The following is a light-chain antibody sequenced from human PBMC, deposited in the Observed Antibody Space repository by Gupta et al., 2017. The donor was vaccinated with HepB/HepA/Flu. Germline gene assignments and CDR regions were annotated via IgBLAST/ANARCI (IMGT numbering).Light chain of an antibody. Sequence: DIVMTQSPDSLAVSLGERATINCKSSQNVLYSSTHKNHLAWYQQKPGQPPKLLIYWASTRESGVPGRCSGSGSGTDFTLTISILQAEDVAVYYCHRYNNCPCNFGQGTKLEIK. J-gene: IGKJ2*02. V-gene: IGKV4-1*01. CDR1: QNVLYSSTHKNH. CDR2: WAS. CDR3: HRYNNCPCN.